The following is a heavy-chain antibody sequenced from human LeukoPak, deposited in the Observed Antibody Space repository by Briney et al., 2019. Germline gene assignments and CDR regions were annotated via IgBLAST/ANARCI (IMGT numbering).Heavy chain of an antibody. CDR2: ISSSGSTI. CDR3: ARDHVGYSYGFFDY. V-gene: IGHV3-48*03. CDR1: GFTFSSYE. D-gene: IGHD5-18*01. J-gene: IGHJ4*02. Sequence: HPGGSLRLSCAASGFTFSSYEMNWVRQAPGKGLEWVSYISSSGSTIYYADSVKGRFTISRDNAKNSLYLQMNSLRAEDTAVYYCARDHVGYSYGFFDYWGQGTLVTVSS.